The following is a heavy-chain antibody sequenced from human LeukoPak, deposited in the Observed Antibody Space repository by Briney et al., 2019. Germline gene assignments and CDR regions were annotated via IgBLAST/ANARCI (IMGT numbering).Heavy chain of an antibody. CDR3: ARTTEGGYIGYFYYYYMDV. V-gene: IGHV4-38-2*02. Sequence: SETLSLTCTVSGYSIRNGYNWGWIRLSPGKGLEWLGSIYQSGSTYDNPSLKSRVSLSIDTSKNQFSLKLTSVTAADTAVYYCARTTEGGYIGYFYYYYMDVWGKGTTVTISS. CDR1: GYSIRNGYN. J-gene: IGHJ6*03. CDR2: IYQSGST. D-gene: IGHD5-18*01.